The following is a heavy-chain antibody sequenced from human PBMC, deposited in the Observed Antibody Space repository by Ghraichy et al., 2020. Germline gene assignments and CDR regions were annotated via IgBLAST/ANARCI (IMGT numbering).Heavy chain of an antibody. V-gene: IGHV3-74*01. Sequence: GESLNISCAASGFTFSNYWLHWVHQAPGKGLVWVSRINADGTSTTYADSVKGRFTISRDNAKNTLYLQMNSLRAEDTAVYYCATILGYCSGNSCYSYWGRGTLVTVSS. CDR2: INADGTST. D-gene: IGHD2-15*01. CDR3: ATILGYCSGNSCYSY. J-gene: IGHJ4*02. CDR1: GFTFSNYW.